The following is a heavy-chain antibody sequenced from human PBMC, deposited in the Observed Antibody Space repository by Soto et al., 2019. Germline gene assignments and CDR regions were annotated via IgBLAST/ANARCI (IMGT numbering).Heavy chain of an antibody. D-gene: IGHD4-4*01. J-gene: IGHJ6*02. CDR2: ISYDGSNK. CDR3: ARGPYSNYPYYYYGIDV. V-gene: IGHV3-30-3*01. Sequence: QVQLVESGGGVVQPGRSLRLSCAASGFTFSSYAMHWVRQAPGKGLEWVAVISYDGSNKYYADSVKGRFTISRDNSKNTLYLQMNSLRAEDTAVYYCARGPYSNYPYYYYGIDVWGQGTTVTVSS. CDR1: GFTFSSYA.